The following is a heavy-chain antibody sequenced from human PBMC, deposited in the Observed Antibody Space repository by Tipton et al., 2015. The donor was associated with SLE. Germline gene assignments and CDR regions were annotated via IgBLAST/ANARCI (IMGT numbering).Heavy chain of an antibody. D-gene: IGHD1-26*01. J-gene: IGHJ4*02. CDR3: ATGVGATTFDY. V-gene: IGHV4-59*01. Sequence: TLPLTCTVSGGSISSYYWSWIRQPPGKGLEWIGYIYYSGSTNYNPSLKCRVTISVDTSKNQFSLKLSSVTAADTAFYYCATGVGATTFDYWGQGTLVTVSS. CDR1: GGSISSYY. CDR2: IYYSGST.